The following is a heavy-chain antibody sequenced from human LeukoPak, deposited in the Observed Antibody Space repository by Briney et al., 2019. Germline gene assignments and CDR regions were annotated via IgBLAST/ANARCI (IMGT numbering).Heavy chain of an antibody. V-gene: IGHV3-7*01. Sequence: GGSLRLSCAASGFTFSSYWMSWVRQAPGKGLEWVANIKQDGSEKYYVDSVKGRFTISRDNAKNSLYLQMNSLRAEDTAVYYCARGCSGYDWVPIDYWGQRTLVTVSS. D-gene: IGHD5-12*01. CDR1: GFTFSSYW. CDR2: IKQDGSEK. CDR3: ARGCSGYDWVPIDY. J-gene: IGHJ4*02.